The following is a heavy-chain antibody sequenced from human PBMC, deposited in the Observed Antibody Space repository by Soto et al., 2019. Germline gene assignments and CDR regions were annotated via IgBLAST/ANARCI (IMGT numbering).Heavy chain of an antibody. D-gene: IGHD3-10*01. J-gene: IGHJ4*03. CDR2: VSGDGYAS. V-gene: IGHV3-23*01. CDR1: GFTFSSNA. Sequence: EVRLLESGGGLVQPGGSLRLSCAGSGFTFSSNAMSWVRQAPGKGLEWVSSVSGDGYASDYADSVKGRFTASRHNSKNTLYLQMNSLRAEDTAGYYCAKRHYYGSGSFALATWGQGTLVTVSS. CDR3: AKRHYYGSGSFALAT.